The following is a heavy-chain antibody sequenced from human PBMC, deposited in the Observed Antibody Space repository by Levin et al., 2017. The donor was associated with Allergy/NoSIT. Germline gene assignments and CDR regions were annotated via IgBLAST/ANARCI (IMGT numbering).Heavy chain of an antibody. CDR1: GFTFSGSA. CDR3: STSPSGGCY. CDR2: IRSKANNYAT. D-gene: IGHD2-8*02. J-gene: IGHJ4*02. V-gene: IGHV3-73*01. Sequence: AGGSLRLSCTASGFTFSGSAMHWVRQASGKGLEWVGRIRSKANNYATAYAASVKGRFNISRDDSKNTAYLQMNSLKTEDTAVYYCSTSPSGGCYWGQGTLVTVSS.